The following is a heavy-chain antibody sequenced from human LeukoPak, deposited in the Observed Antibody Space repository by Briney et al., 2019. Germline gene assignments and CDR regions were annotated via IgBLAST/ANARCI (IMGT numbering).Heavy chain of an antibody. D-gene: IGHD2-2*01. J-gene: IGHJ5*02. CDR3: ARGFRYCSSTSCYVSGWFDP. Sequence: SETLSLTCAVYGGSFNGYYWSWIRQPPGKGLEWIGEINHSGSTNYNPSLRSRVTISVDTSKNQFSLKLSSVTAADTAVYYCARGFRYCSSTSCYVSGWFDPWGQGTLVTVSS. V-gene: IGHV4-34*01. CDR1: GGSFNGYY. CDR2: INHSGST.